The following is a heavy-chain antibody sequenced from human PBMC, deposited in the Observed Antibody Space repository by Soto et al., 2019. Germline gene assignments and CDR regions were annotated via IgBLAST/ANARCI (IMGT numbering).Heavy chain of an antibody. Sequence: GGSLRLSCAASGFTFSSYGMHWVRQAPGKGLEWVAVIWYDGSNKYHADSVKGRFTISRDNSKNTLYLQMNSLRAEDTAVYYCARAAYPYCSSTSCYVFDYWGQETLVTVSS. CDR3: ARAAYPYCSSTSCYVFDY. CDR1: GFTFSSYG. D-gene: IGHD2-2*01. J-gene: IGHJ4*02. V-gene: IGHV3-33*01. CDR2: IWYDGSNK.